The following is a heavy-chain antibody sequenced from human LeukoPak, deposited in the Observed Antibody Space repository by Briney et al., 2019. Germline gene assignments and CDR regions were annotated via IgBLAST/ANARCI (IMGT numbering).Heavy chain of an antibody. V-gene: IGHV3-23*01. CDR2: ISGSGGST. D-gene: IGHD3-3*01. CDR3: VRDDYDFWSGYQRYFEF. CDR1: GFTFSSYA. Sequence: TGGSLRLSCAASGFTFSSYAMSWVRQAPGKGLEWVSAISGSGGSTYYADSVKGRFTISRDSVKNSLYLQMTSVRADDTAMYYCVRDDYDFWSGYQRYFEFWGQGTLVTVSS. J-gene: IGHJ4*02.